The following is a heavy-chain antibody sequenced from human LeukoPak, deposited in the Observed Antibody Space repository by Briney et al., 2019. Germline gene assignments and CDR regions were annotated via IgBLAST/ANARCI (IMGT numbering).Heavy chain of an antibody. J-gene: IGHJ6*02. V-gene: IGHV1-18*01. CDR2: ISAYNGNT. Sequence: ASVKVSCKASGYTFTSYGIGWARQAPGQGLEWMGWISAYNGNTNYAQKLQGRVTMTTDTSTSTAYMELRSLRSDDTAVYYCARTQSRERDFWSGYYTGYYYYYGMDVWGQGTTVTVSS. CDR3: ARTQSRERDFWSGYYTGYYYYYGMDV. CDR1: GYTFTSYG. D-gene: IGHD3-3*01.